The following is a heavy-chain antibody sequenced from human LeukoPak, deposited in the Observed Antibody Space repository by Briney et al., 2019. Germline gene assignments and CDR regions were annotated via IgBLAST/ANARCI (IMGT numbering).Heavy chain of an antibody. Sequence: PGESLRLSCAASGFTFSTYAMSWVRQAPGKGLEWVSSISDVGYTYYADSVKGRFTISRDNSKNTLFLQMNSLRAEDTALYYCAKRGRYYFDYWGQGTLVTVSS. CDR1: GFTFSTYA. J-gene: IGHJ4*02. CDR3: AKRGRYYFDY. V-gene: IGHV3-23*01. D-gene: IGHD3-10*01. CDR2: ISDVGYT.